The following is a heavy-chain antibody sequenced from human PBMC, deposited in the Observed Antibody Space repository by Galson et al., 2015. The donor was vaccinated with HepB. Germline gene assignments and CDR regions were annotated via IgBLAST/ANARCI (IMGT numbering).Heavy chain of an antibody. D-gene: IGHD3-10*01. Sequence: TLSLTCTVSGGSISSSGYYWSWICQHPGKGLEWIGYIYYSGSTYYNPSLKSRVTISVDTSKSQFSLKLSSVTAADTAVYYCARDFGGIRAFDIWGQGTMVAVSS. V-gene: IGHV4-31*03. J-gene: IGHJ3*02. CDR1: GGSISSSGYY. CDR2: IYYSGST. CDR3: ARDFGGIRAFDI.